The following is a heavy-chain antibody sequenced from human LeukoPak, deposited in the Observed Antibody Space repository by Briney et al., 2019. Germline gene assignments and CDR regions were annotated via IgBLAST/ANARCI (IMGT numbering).Heavy chain of an antibody. D-gene: IGHD6-25*01. CDR3: AKDFLTVTAGWDY. Sequence: GGSLRLSCAASGFTFSIYAMSCVRQAPGKGLEWVSGISGSGGSTYYADSVKGRFTISRDNSKNTLFLQMNSLRAEDTAVYYRAKDFLTVTAGWDYWGQGTLVTVSS. CDR2: ISGSGGST. V-gene: IGHV3-23*01. J-gene: IGHJ4*02. CDR1: GFTFSIYA.